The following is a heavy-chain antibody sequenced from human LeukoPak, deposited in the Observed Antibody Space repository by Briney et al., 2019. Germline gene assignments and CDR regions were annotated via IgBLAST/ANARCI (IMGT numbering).Heavy chain of an antibody. CDR3: ARDYASDY. D-gene: IGHD3-10*01. V-gene: IGHV3-48*03. J-gene: IGHJ4*02. CDR2: TSRSGDTI. CDR1: GFTFSRYE. Sequence: GGSLRLSCAASGFTFSRYEMNWVRQVPGKGLEWVSYTSRSGDTIYFADSVKGRFTISRDNAKNSLYLQMSSLRAEDTAVYYCARDYASDYWGQGTLVTVSS.